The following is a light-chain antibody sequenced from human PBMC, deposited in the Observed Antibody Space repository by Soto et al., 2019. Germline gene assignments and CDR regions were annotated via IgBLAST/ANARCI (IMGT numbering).Light chain of an antibody. V-gene: IGLV3-9*01. J-gene: IGLJ3*02. CDR2: RDS. Sequence: SYDLTQPLSVSVALGQTARITCGGNNIGSKNVHWYHQKPAQAPVLVIYRDSNRPSGIPERFSGSNSGNTATLTISRAQAGDEADYYCQVWDSSTARVFGGGTKVTVL. CDR1: NIGSKN. CDR3: QVWDSSTARV.